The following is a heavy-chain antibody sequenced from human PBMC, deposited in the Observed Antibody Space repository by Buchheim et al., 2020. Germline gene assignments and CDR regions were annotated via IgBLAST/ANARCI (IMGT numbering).Heavy chain of an antibody. CDR3: ARISGSYLYYYYGMDV. J-gene: IGHJ6*02. V-gene: IGHV3-7*01. CDR1: GFTFSSYW. CDR2: IKQDGSEK. Sequence: EVQLVESGGGLVQPGGSLRLSCAASGFTFSSYWMSWVRQAPGKGLEWVANIKQDGSEKYYVDSVKGRLTISRDNAKNSLYLQMNSLRAEDTAVYYCARISGSYLYYYYGMDVWGQGTT. D-gene: IGHD1-26*01.